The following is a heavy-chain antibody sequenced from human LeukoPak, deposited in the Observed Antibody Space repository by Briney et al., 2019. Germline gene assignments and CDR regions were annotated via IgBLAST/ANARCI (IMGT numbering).Heavy chain of an antibody. V-gene: IGHV3-21*01. J-gene: IGHJ4*02. Sequence: PGGSLRLSCAASGFTFSSYGMNWVRQAPGKGLEWVSSISSSSSYIYYADSVKGRFTISRDNAKNSLYLQMNSLRAEDTAVYYCARDFWPDVVPAALADYWGQGTLVTVSS. CDR1: GFTFSSYG. CDR2: ISSSSSYI. D-gene: IGHD2-2*01. CDR3: ARDFWPDVVPAALADY.